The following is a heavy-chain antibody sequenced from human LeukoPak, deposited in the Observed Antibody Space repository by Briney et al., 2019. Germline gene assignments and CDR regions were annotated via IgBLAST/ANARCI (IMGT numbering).Heavy chain of an antibody. CDR3: AKSSGGGWTGSGMDV. D-gene: IGHD2-15*01. J-gene: IGHJ6*02. Sequence: GGSLRLSCAASGFTFDDYAMHWVRQAPGKGLEWVSGISWNSGSIGYADSVKGRFTISRDNAKNSLYLQMNSLRAEDTALYYCAKSSGGGWTGSGMDVWGQGTTVTVSS. V-gene: IGHV3-9*01. CDR1: GFTFDDYA. CDR2: ISWNSGSI.